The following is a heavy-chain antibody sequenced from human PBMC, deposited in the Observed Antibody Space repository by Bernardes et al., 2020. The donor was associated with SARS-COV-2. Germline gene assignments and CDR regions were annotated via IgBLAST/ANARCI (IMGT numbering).Heavy chain of an antibody. CDR2: IYWNDDK. CDR3: AHSDCSSTSCLYYYYYMDV. J-gene: IGHJ6*03. V-gene: IGHV2-5*01. Sequence: SFPTHVKPTQTLTLTCTFSGFSLSTSGVGVGWIRQPPGKALEWLALIYWNDDKRYSPSLKSRLTITKDTSKNQVVLTMTNMDPVDTATYYCAHSDCSSTSCLYYYYYMDVWGKGTTVTGSS. CDR1: GFSLSTSGVG. D-gene: IGHD2-2*01.